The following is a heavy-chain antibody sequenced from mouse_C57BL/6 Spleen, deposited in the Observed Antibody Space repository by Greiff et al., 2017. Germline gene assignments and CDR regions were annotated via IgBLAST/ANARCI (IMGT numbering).Heavy chain of an antibody. Sequence: QVQLQQPGTELVKPGASVKLSCKASGYTFTSYWMHWVKQRPGQGLEWIGNINPSNGGTNYNEKFKSKATLTVDKSSSTAYMQLSSLTSEDAAVYYCAREGDGYYQRYAVDYWGQGTSVTVSS. CDR1: GYTFTSYW. D-gene: IGHD2-3*01. J-gene: IGHJ4*01. CDR3: AREGDGYYQRYAVDY. CDR2: INPSNGGT. V-gene: IGHV1-53*01.